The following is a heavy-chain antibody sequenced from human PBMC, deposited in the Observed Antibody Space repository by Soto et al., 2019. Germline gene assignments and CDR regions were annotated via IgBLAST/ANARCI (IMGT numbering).Heavy chain of an antibody. CDR2: IKQDANEM. V-gene: IGHV3-7*01. Sequence: EVQVVESGGGLVQPGGSLRLSCAASGFKFSTYWMSWVRQSPGKGLEWLANIKQDANEMYYVDSVKGRFTISGDSANNSHFLIMDSLRVEDTAVSYFAAYNTSRHAAFDIWGQGTTVIVSS. J-gene: IGHJ3*02. D-gene: IGHD1-20*01. CDR3: AAYNTSRHAAFDI. CDR1: GFKFSTYW.